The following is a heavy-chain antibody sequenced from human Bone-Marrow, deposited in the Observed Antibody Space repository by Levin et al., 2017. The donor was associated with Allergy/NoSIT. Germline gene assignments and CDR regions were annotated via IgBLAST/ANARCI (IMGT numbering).Heavy chain of an antibody. CDR1: GFTFSDYY. V-gene: IGHV3-11*01. CDR3: ARGPGAVADPTAAFDI. D-gene: IGHD6-19*01. Sequence: GGSLRLSCAASGFTFSDYYMSWIRQAPGKGLEWVSYISSSGSTIYYADSVKGRFTISRDNAKNSLYLQMNSLRAEDTAVYYCARGPGAVADPTAAFDIWGQGTMVTVSS. J-gene: IGHJ3*02. CDR2: ISSSGSTI.